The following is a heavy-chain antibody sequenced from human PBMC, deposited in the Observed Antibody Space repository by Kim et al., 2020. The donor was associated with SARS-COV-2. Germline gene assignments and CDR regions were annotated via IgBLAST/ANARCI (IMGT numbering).Heavy chain of an antibody. CDR1: GFTFSSYD. Sequence: AGSLRLSCAPSGFTFSSYDMHWVRQAPGKGLEWVSAIGTAGDTYYPGSVKGRFTISRENAKNSLYLQMNSLRAGDTAVYYCARVSYYGSGTVDRKWYFDLWGRGTLVTVSS. D-gene: IGHD3-10*01. CDR2: IGTAGDT. V-gene: IGHV3-13*01. J-gene: IGHJ2*01. CDR3: ARVSYYGSGTVDRKWYFDL.